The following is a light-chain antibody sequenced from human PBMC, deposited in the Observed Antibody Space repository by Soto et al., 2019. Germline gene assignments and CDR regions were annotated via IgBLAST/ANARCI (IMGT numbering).Light chain of an antibody. V-gene: IGKV3-20*01. CDR2: DVS. CDR1: QGVSDTS. CDR3: QQYGTSPQT. J-gene: IGKJ5*01. Sequence: IVLTQSHGTLSLSPGERATFSCRASQGVSDTSLAWYQQRPGQAPRLLIYDVSSRATGIPDRFSGSGSGADFTLTISRLEPEDSAVYFCQQYGTSPQTFGQGTRLESK.